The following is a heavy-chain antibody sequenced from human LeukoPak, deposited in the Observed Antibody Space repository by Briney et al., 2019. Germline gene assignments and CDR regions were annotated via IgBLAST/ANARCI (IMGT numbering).Heavy chain of an antibody. V-gene: IGHV3-53*04. CDR1: GFIVSSGY. J-gene: IGHJ4*02. CDR3: ARESGSGGWGGFDY. Sequence: PGGSLRLSCAASGFIVSSGYMNWVRQAPGKGLEWVSVLYSGGNTYYADSVRGRFTISRHNSNNTLYLQMNSLRAEDTAVYYCARESGSGGWGGFDYWGQGILVTVSS. D-gene: IGHD6-19*01. CDR2: LYSGGNT.